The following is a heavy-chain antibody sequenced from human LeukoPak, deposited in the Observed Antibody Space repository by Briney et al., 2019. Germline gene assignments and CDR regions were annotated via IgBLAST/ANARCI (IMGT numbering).Heavy chain of an antibody. CDR1: GGSTSISTYH. CDR2: AYYGGTT. CDR3: ARRSDILSYVFDI. V-gene: IGHV4-39*01. J-gene: IGHJ3*02. Sequence: SETLSLTCTVPGGSTSISTYHWGWIRQPPGQGLEWIGSAYYGGTTYYHPSLKSRVTIFLDTSKNLFSLNLSSVTAADTAVYYCARRSDILSYVFDIWGQGTMVTVSS. D-gene: IGHD3-9*01.